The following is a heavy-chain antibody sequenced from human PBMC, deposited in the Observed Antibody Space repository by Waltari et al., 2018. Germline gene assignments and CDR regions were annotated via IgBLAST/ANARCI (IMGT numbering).Heavy chain of an antibody. J-gene: IGHJ4*02. CDR3: ARDGYSSGWYADY. V-gene: IGHV3-33*01. CDR2: IWYDGSNK. CDR1: GFTFSSCG. D-gene: IGHD6-19*01. Sequence: QVQLVESGGGVVQPGRSLRLSCAASGFTFSSCGMHWVRQAPGKGLEWVAVIWYDGSNKYYADSVKGRFTISRDNSKNTLYLQMNSLRAEDTAVYYCARDGYSSGWYADYWGQGTLVTVSS.